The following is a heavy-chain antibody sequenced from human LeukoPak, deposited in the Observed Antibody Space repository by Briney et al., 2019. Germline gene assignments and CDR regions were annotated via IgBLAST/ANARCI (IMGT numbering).Heavy chain of an antibody. CDR2: INPNSGGT. CDR3: TRVAGDAFDS. V-gene: IGHV1-2*02. Sequence: ASVKVSCKASGYTFTGNYMHWVRQTPGQGLEWMGWINPNSGGTNYAQKFQGRVTMTRDTSTSTVYMELSSLRSEDTAVYYCTRVAGDAFDSWGQGTPVTVSS. J-gene: IGHJ4*02. D-gene: IGHD1-26*01. CDR1: GYTFTGNY.